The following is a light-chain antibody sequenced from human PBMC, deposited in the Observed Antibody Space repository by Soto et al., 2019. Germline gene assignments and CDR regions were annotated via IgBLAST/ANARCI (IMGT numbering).Light chain of an antibody. CDR2: AVS. V-gene: IGLV2-14*01. Sequence: QSALTQPVSVSASPGQSITISCAGTSSDIGRFDYVSWYQHHPGNAPKLVISAVSRRSSGISDRFSGSKSGNTASLTISGLQAEDEADYYCSSYTSGSALYVFGTGTKLTVL. CDR1: SSDIGRFDY. J-gene: IGLJ1*01. CDR3: SSYTSGSALYV.